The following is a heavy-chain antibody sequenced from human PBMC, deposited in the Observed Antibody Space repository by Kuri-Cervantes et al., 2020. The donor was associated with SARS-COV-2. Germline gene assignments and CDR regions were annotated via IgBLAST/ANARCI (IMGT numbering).Heavy chain of an antibody. Sequence: GESPETPCAASGFTFSSYGMHWVRQAPGKGLEWVSAISGSGGSTYYADAVKGRFTISRDNSKNTLYLQMNSLRAEDTAVYYCANTLYYYDSAYFDYWGQGTLVTVSS. V-gene: IGHV3-23*01. D-gene: IGHD3-22*01. CDR1: GFTFSSYG. J-gene: IGHJ4*02. CDR3: ANTLYYYDSAYFDY. CDR2: ISGSGGST.